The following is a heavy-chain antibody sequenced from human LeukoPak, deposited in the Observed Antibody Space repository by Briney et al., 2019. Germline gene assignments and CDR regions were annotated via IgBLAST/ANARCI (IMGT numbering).Heavy chain of an antibody. V-gene: IGHV1-46*01. CDR1: GYTFTSYY. J-gene: IGHJ6*04. Sequence: ASVKVSCKASGYTFTSYYMHWVRQAPGQGLEWMGIINPSGGSTSYAQKFQGRVTMTRDMSTSTAYMELSSLRSEDTAVYYCARAPESSGYSLDVWGKGTTVTISS. CDR3: ARAPESSGYSLDV. CDR2: INPSGGST. D-gene: IGHD3-22*01.